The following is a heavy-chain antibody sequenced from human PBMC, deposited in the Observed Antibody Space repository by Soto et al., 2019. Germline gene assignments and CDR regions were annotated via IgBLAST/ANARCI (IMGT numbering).Heavy chain of an antibody. Sequence: EVQLLESGGGLVQPGGSLRLSCVGSGFFFSSYTMTWVRQAPGKGLEWVSSFSATSENTYYADSVRGRFTISRDNSKNTRVLQMNSLTAEDTAMYYCAKARDQQWVRLPFDYWGQGILVIVSS. CDR3: AKARDQQWVRLPFDY. D-gene: IGHD6-19*01. V-gene: IGHV3-23*01. CDR2: FSATSENT. CDR1: GFFFSSYT. J-gene: IGHJ4*02.